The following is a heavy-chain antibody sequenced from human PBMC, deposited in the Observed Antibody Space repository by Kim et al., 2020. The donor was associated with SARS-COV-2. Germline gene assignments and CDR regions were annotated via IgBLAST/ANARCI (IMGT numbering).Heavy chain of an antibody. CDR1: GGSISSSGYY. CDR2: IYYSGNA. CDR3: ARSQSTLLRFEY. V-gene: IGHV4-39*01. Sequence: SETLSLTCTVSGGSISSSGYYWGWIRQPPGKGLEWIGSIYYSGNAHYNPSLKSRVTISVDTSKNQFSLKLRSLTAADTAVYYCARSQSTLLRFEYWGQGTLVTVSS. D-gene: IGHD3-3*01. J-gene: IGHJ4*02.